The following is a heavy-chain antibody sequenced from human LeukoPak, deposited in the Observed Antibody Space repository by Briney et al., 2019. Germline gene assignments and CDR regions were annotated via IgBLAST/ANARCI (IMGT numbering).Heavy chain of an antibody. CDR1: GFTFSSYW. V-gene: IGHV3-74*01. J-gene: IGHJ5*01. Sequence: GGSLRLSCAASGFTFSSYWMHWVRQAPGKGLVWVSRINTDGSSTSYADSVEGRFTISRDNAKNTLYLQMNSLRAEDTAVYYCAKEGAYPIITYDSWGQGALVTVSS. CDR3: AKEGAYPIITYDS. CDR2: INTDGSST. D-gene: IGHD3-10*01.